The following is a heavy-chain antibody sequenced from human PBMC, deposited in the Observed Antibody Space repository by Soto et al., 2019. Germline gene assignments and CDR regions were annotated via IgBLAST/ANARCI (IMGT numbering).Heavy chain of an antibody. Sequence: PGGSLRLSCAASGFPFSIYAMSWVRQAPGKGLEWVSAISGSGGSTYYADSVKGRFTISRDNSKNTLYLQMNSLRAEETAVYYCAKGRGYCSGGSGYYFDYWGQGTLVTVSS. CDR3: AKGRGYCSGGSGYYFDY. V-gene: IGHV3-23*01. CDR2: ISGSGGST. J-gene: IGHJ4*02. CDR1: GFPFSIYA. D-gene: IGHD2-15*01.